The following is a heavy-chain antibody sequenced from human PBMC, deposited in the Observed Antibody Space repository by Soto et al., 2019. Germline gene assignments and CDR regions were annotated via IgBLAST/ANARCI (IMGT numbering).Heavy chain of an antibody. D-gene: IGHD2-8*02. CDR1: GYIFVNYG. J-gene: IGHJ6*02. CDR2: ISPYTGNT. V-gene: IGHV1-18*01. Sequence: QVQLVQSGDEVKKPGASVKVSCKASGYIFVNYGIAWVRQAPGHGLEWMGWISPYTGNTHSATKIQGRLTMTPDTSTRKAYMDLGSLTSGDTAVYYCVLVDNYGTPTPQYVWGQGPTVTVSS. CDR3: VLVDNYGTPTPQYV.